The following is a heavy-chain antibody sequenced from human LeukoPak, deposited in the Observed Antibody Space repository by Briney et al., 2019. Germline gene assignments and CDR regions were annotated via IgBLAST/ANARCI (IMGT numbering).Heavy chain of an antibody. Sequence: PSETLSLTCAVSGYSISSGYYWGWIRQPAGKGLEWIGRIYTSGSTNYNPSLKSRVTMSVDTSKNQFSLKLSSVTAADTAVYYCARDHLAAAGLEWLLSWFDPWGQGTLVTVSS. V-gene: IGHV4-4*07. J-gene: IGHJ5*02. CDR3: ARDHLAAAGLEWLLSWFDP. CDR1: GYSISSGYY. D-gene: IGHD3-3*01. CDR2: IYTSGST.